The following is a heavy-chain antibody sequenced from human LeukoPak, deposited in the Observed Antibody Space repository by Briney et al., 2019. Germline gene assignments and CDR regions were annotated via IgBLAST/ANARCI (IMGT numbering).Heavy chain of an antibody. CDR2: IYYSGST. J-gene: IGHJ4*02. V-gene: IGHV4-59*01. CDR3: ARDSGYDSFDY. D-gene: IGHD5-12*01. CDR1: GGSISSYY. Sequence: SETLSLTCTVSGGSISSYYWIWIRQPPGKGLEWIGYIYYSGSTNYNPSLKSRVTISVDTSKNQFSLKLSSVTAADTAVYYCARDSGYDSFDYWGQGTLVTISS.